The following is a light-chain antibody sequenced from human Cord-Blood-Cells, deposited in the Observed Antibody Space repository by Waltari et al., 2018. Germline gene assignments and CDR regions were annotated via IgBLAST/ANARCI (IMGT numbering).Light chain of an antibody. J-gene: IGLJ1*01. V-gene: IGLV2-14*03. CDR1: SSYAGGYNY. Sequence: SALTPPAHVSGSPGQSIPIPCTGPSSYAGGYNYVSWYPQHPGKAPKLLIYDVSNRPSGVSNRFSGSKSGNTASLTISGLQAEDEADYYCSSYTSSSTYVFGTGTKVTVL. CDR3: SSYTSSSTYV. CDR2: DVS.